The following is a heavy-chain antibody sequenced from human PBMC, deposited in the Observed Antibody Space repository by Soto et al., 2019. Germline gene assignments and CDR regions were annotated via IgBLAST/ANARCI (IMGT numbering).Heavy chain of an antibody. CDR1: GFTFSSYS. V-gene: IGHV3-48*01. CDR2: ISSSSSTI. Sequence: GGSLRLSCAASGFTFSSYSMNWVRQAPGKGLEWVSYISSSSSTIYYADSVKGRFTISRDNAKNSLYLQMNSLRAEDTAVYYCARDGLQFINYYYYYYMDVWGKGTTVTVSS. D-gene: IGHD4-4*01. CDR3: ARDGLQFINYYYYYYMDV. J-gene: IGHJ6*03.